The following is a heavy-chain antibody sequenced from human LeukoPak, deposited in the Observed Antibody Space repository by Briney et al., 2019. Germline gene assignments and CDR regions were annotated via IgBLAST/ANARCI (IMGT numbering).Heavy chain of an antibody. Sequence: GGSLRLSCAASGFTFSSYSMNWVRQAPGKGLEWVSYISSSSSTIYYADSVKGRFTISRDNAKNSLYLQMNSLRAEDTVVYYCASPKGFYGDYSNYYYYMDVWGKGTTVTVSS. D-gene: IGHD4-17*01. CDR3: ASPKGFYGDYSNYYYYMDV. J-gene: IGHJ6*03. V-gene: IGHV3-48*01. CDR2: ISSSSSTI. CDR1: GFTFSSYS.